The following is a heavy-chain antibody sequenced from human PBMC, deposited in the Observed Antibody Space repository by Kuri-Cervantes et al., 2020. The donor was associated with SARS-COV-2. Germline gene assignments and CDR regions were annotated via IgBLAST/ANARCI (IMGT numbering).Heavy chain of an antibody. CDR1: GFTFSSYA. CDR2: ISGSGGST. CDR3: AKLYFDWFHDFDY. Sequence: ETLSLTCAASGFTFSSYAMSWVRQAPGKGLEWVSAISGSGGSTYYADSVKGRFTISRDNSKNTLYLQMNSLRAEDTAVYYCAKLYFDWFHDFDYWGQGTLVTVSS. V-gene: IGHV3-23*01. D-gene: IGHD3-9*01. J-gene: IGHJ4*02.